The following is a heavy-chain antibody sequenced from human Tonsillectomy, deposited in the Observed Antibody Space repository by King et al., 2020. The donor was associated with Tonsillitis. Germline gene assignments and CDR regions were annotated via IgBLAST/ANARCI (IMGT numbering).Heavy chain of an antibody. Sequence: VQLVESGGGVVQPGRSLRLSCAASGFTFSSYGMHWVRQAPGKGLEWVAVIWYDGSNKYYADSVKGRFTISRDNSKNTLYLQMNSLRAEDTAVYYCAGYRDCSSTSCYTGVDYWGQGTLVTVSS. D-gene: IGHD2-2*02. CDR2: IWYDGSNK. V-gene: IGHV3-33*01. J-gene: IGHJ4*02. CDR1: GFTFSSYG. CDR3: AGYRDCSSTSCYTGVDY.